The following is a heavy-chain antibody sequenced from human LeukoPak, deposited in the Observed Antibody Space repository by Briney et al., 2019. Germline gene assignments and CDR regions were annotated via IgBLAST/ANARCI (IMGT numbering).Heavy chain of an antibody. Sequence: PGGSLRLPCAASGFTFSTYSMNWVRQAPGKGLEWVSYISSSSSTKYYADSVKGRFTISRDNAKNSLDLQMNSLRAEDTAVYYCSRTDNYDAGDYWGQGALVTVSS. CDR2: ISSSSSTK. V-gene: IGHV3-48*04. J-gene: IGHJ4*02. CDR1: GFTFSTYS. D-gene: IGHD4/OR15-4a*01. CDR3: SRTDNYDAGDY.